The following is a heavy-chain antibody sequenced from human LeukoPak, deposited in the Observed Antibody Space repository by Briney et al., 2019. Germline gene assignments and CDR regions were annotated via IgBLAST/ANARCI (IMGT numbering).Heavy chain of an antibody. CDR3: ARGGVGPTFDY. D-gene: IGHD1-26*01. J-gene: IGHJ4*02. CDR2: IYYSGST. Sequence: SETLSLTCTVSGGSISSYYWSWIRQPPGKGLEWIGYIYYSGSTNYNPSLKSRVTISVDTSKNQFSLKLSSVTAADTAVYYCARGGVGPTFDYWGLGTLVTVSS. CDR1: GGSISSYY. V-gene: IGHV4-59*01.